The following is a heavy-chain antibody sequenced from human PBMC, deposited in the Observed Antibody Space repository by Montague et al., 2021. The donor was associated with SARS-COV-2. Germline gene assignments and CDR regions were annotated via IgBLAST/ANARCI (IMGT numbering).Heavy chain of an antibody. V-gene: IGHV5-51*01. Sequence: QSGAEVKKPGESLKISSKGSGYSFTSYWIDWVRQMPGKGLEWMGIIYPGDSDTRYSPSFHGQVTISADKSISTAYLQWGSLKASDTAMYYCARHPRYCSGGSCYSGGEFDYWGQGTLVTVSS. CDR3: ARHPRYCSGGSCYSGGEFDY. CDR2: IYPGDSDT. D-gene: IGHD2-15*01. CDR1: GYSFTSYW. J-gene: IGHJ4*02.